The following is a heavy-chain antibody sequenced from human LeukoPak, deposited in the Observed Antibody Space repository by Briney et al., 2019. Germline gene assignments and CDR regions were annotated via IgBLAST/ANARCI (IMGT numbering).Heavy chain of an antibody. J-gene: IGHJ2*01. CDR2: ISAYNGNT. D-gene: IGHD6-13*01. CDR1: GYTFTSYG. V-gene: IGHV1-18*01. Sequence: GASVKVSCKASGYTFTSYGISWVRQAPGQGLEWMGWISAYNGNTNYAQRLQGRVTMTRDTSTSTVYMELSSLRSEDTAVYYCARDVAAAGSTDWYFDLWGRGTLVTVSS. CDR3: ARDVAAAGSTDWYFDL.